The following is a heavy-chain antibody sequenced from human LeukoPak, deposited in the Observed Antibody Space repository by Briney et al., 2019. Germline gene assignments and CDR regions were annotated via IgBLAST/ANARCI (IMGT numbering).Heavy chain of an antibody. D-gene: IGHD5-18*01. J-gene: IGHJ4*02. V-gene: IGHV3-30*03. CDR1: GFTFSSYG. CDR3: PRDTAMDY. Sequence: GGSLRLSCAASGFTFSSYGMHWVRQAPGKGLEWVAVISYDGSNKYYADSVKGRFTISRDNSKSTLYLQMNSLRAEDTAVYYCPRDTAMDYWGQGTLVTVSS. CDR2: ISYDGSNK.